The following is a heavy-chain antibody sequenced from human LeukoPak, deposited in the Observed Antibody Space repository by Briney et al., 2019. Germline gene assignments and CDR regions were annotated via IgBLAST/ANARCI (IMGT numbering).Heavy chain of an antibody. J-gene: IGHJ4*02. D-gene: IGHD3-10*01. CDR2: IYNSEST. V-gene: IGHV4-39*07. CDR1: GGSISITTYY. CDR3: ARDYMVRGVIDY. Sequence: SETLSLICTVPGGSISITTYYWGWIRQPPGTGLEWIGNIYNSESTYYNPSLKSQVTISVATSKNQFSLKLSSVTAADTAVYYCARDYMVRGVIDYWGQGTLVTVSS.